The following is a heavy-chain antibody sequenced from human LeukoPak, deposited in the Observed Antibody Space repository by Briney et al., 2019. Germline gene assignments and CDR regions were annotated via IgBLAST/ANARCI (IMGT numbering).Heavy chain of an antibody. Sequence: GGSLRLSCAASGFAFSGSWMTWIRQAPGKGLEWVAFIKGDGSAKKYVDSVKGRFTISRDNAKNSLFLQMNSLRAEDTAVYYCARDRGWIQHDIWGQGTMVTVSS. V-gene: IGHV3-7*01. CDR2: IKGDGSAK. CDR1: GFAFSGSW. D-gene: IGHD5-18*01. CDR3: ARDRGWIQHDI. J-gene: IGHJ3*02.